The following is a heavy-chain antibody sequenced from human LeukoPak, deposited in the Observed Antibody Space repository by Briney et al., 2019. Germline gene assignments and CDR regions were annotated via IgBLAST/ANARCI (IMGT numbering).Heavy chain of an antibody. J-gene: IGHJ6*02. CDR1: GGSISSGDYY. CDR2: IYYSGST. V-gene: IGHV4-30-4*08. CDR3: ARDPVVTAIGGDLYYYGMDV. D-gene: IGHD2-21*02. Sequence: PSETLSLTCTVSGGSISSGDYYWSWIRQPPGKGLEWIGYIYYSGSTYYNPSLKSRVTISVDTSKNQFSLKLSSVTAADTAVYYCARDPVVTAIGGDLYYYGMDVWGQGTTVTVSS.